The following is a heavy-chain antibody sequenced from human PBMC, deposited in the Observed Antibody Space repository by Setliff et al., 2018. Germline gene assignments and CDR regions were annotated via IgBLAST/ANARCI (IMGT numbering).Heavy chain of an antibody. D-gene: IGHD3-16*01. J-gene: IGHJ4*02. CDR1: GVSINSLTW. Sequence: KTSETLSLTCAVSGVSINSLTWWSWVRQPPGKGLEWIGEIYHDGNSIYNPSAVHYTPSLKSRVSISVDKSKNQFSLKLTSVTAADTAVYYFARGGGGYHSDFWGPGILVTVSS. CDR2: IYHDGNS. CDR3: ARGGGGYHSDF. V-gene: IGHV4-4*02.